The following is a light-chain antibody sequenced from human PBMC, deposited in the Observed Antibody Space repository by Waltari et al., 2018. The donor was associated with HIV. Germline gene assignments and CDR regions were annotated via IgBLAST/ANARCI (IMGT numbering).Light chain of an antibody. Sequence: QSALTQPASVSGSPGQSITISCTGTSSDVGGYNYVSWYQQHPGKAPKLMIYEVSNRPSGVSNRCSGPKSGNTASLTISGLQAEDEADYYCSSYTSSSTSVVFGGGTKLTVL. V-gene: IGLV2-14*01. J-gene: IGLJ2*01. CDR3: SSYTSSSTSVV. CDR2: EVS. CDR1: SSDVGGYNY.